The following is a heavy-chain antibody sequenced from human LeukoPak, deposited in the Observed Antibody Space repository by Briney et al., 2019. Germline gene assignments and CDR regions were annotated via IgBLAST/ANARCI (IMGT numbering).Heavy chain of an antibody. CDR2: ISAYNGNT. CDR1: GYTFTSCG. CDR3: ARHPYYDSSGYYVY. D-gene: IGHD3-22*01. Sequence: GASVKVSCKASGYTFTSCGISWVRQAPGQGLEWMGWISAYNGNTNYAQNLQGRVTMTTDASTSTAYMELRSLRSDDTAVYYCARHPYYDSSGYYVYWGQGTLVTVSS. J-gene: IGHJ4*02. V-gene: IGHV1-18*01.